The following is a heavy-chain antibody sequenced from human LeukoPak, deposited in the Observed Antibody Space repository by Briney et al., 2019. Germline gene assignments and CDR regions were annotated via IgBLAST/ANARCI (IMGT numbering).Heavy chain of an antibody. CDR2: ISSSSSYI. CDR3: ARGRAYSSSWSRFDP. J-gene: IGHJ5*02. Sequence: GSLRLSCAASGFTFSTYSMNWVRQAPGKGLEWVSSISSSSSYIYYADSVKGRFTISRDNAKNSLYLQMNSLRAEDTAVYYCARGRAYSSSWSRFDPWGQGTLVTVSS. CDR1: GFTFSTYS. D-gene: IGHD6-13*01. V-gene: IGHV3-21*01.